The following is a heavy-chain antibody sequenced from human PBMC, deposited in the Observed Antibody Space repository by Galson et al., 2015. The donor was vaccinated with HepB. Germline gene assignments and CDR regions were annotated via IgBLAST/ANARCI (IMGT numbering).Heavy chain of an antibody. CDR1: GFTFSSYG. V-gene: IGHV3-30*18. J-gene: IGHJ6*02. D-gene: IGHD4-11*01. CDR3: AKDLIPTVTTEGYYYGMDV. CDR2: ISYDGSNK. Sequence: SLRLSCAASGFTFSSYGMHWVRQAPGKGLEWVAVISYDGSNKYYADSVKGRFTISRDNSKNTLYLQMNSLRAEDTAVYYCAKDLIPTVTTEGYYYGMDVWGQGTTVTVSS.